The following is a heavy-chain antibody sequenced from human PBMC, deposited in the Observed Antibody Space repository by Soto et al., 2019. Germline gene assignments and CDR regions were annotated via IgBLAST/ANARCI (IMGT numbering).Heavy chain of an antibody. CDR2: ISAYNGNT. D-gene: IGHD2-21*02. CDR3: ARDGVSYCGGDCYPAQDY. V-gene: IGHV1-18*01. Sequence: ASVKVSFKASGYTFTSYGISWVRQAPGQGLEWMAWISAYNGNTNYAQKLQGRVTMTTDTSTSTAYMELRSLRSDDTAVYYCARDGVSYCGGDCYPAQDYWGQGTLVTVSS. CDR1: GYTFTSYG. J-gene: IGHJ4*02.